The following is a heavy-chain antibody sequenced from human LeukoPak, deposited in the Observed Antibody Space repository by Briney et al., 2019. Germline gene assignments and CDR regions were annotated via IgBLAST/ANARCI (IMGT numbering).Heavy chain of an antibody. CDR3: ASGGHLDV. J-gene: IGHJ6*04. V-gene: IGHV3-33*08. D-gene: IGHD3-16*01. Sequence: GGSLRLSCAASGFTFSSYGMHWVRQAPGKGLEWVAVIWYDGSNKYYADSVKGRFTISRDNAKNSLYLQTSSLRAEDTAVYYCASGGHLDVWGTGTTVTVSS. CDR1: GFTFSSYG. CDR2: IWYDGSNK.